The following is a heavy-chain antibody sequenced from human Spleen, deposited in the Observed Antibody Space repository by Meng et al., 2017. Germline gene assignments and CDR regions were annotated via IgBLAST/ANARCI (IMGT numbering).Heavy chain of an antibody. J-gene: IGHJ4*02. V-gene: IGHV4-34*01. CDR3: ARVGFYGHIDY. CDR2: ITHSGST. D-gene: IGHD2/OR15-2a*01. CDR1: GGSFSGYY. Sequence: SQTLSLTCVVYGGSFSGYYWSWIRQPPGKGLEWIGEITHSGSTNYNPSLKSRVTISVDTSKNQFSLRLSSVTAADTAVYYCARVGFYGHIDYWGQGTLVTVSS.